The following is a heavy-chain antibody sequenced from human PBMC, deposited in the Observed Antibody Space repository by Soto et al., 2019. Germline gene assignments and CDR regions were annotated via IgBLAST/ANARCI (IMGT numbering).Heavy chain of an antibody. CDR2: IYYSGST. Sequence: SETLSLTCTVSGGSISSSSYYWGWIRQPPGKGLEWIGSIYYSGSTYYNPSLKSRVTISVDTSKNQFSLKLSSVTAADTAVYYCARQSLGYCISTSCPGFAPWGQRTLVTVSS. V-gene: IGHV4-39*01. CDR1: GGSISSSSYY. CDR3: ARQSLGYCISTSCPGFAP. D-gene: IGHD2-2*01. J-gene: IGHJ5*02.